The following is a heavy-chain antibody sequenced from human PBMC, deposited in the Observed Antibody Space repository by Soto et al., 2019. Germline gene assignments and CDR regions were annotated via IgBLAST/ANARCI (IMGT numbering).Heavy chain of an antibody. V-gene: IGHV3-23*01. CDR3: ARGTTRQYALNX. Sequence: GSLRRSCAASGFTVNNHAMNWVRQAPGKGLELVSVITYSGRTTYIADSVKGRCTISRYNSKNTVYVQMNSLTAEDTAVYYCARGTTRQYALNXWGQVTPVTVS. D-gene: IGHD1-1*01. J-gene: IGHJ6*02. CDR2: ITYSGRTT. CDR1: GFTVNNHA.